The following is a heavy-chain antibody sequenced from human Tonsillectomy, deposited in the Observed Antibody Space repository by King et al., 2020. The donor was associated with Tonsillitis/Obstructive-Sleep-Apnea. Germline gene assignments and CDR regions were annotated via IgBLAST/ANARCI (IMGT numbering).Heavy chain of an antibody. CDR1: GYTFTSYA. Sequence: VQLVQSGAEVKKPGASVKVSCKASGYTFTSYAMHWVRQAPGQRLEWMGWINAGNGNTKYSQKFQGRVTITRATSASTAYMELSSLRSEDTAVYYCASQYYDFWSGLPGDYWGQGTLVTVSS. J-gene: IGHJ4*02. CDR3: ASQYYDFWSGLPGDY. V-gene: IGHV1-3*01. D-gene: IGHD3-3*01. CDR2: INAGNGNT.